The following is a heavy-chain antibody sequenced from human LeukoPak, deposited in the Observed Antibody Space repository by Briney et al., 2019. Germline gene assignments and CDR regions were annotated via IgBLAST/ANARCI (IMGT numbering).Heavy chain of an antibody. V-gene: IGHV4-4*07. Sequence: SETLSLTCTVSGGSISSYYWSWIRQPAGKGLEWIGRIYTSGSTNYNPSLKSRVTMSVDTSKNQFSLKLSSVTAADTAVYCCARDQGSYGSGSYLGYWGQGTLVTVSS. D-gene: IGHD3-10*01. J-gene: IGHJ4*02. CDR2: IYTSGST. CDR3: ARDQGSYGSGSYLGY. CDR1: GGSISSYY.